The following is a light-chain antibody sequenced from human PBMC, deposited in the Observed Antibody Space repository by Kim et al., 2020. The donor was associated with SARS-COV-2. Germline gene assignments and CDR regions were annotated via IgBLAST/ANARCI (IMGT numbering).Light chain of an antibody. J-gene: IGKJ5*01. CDR2: GAS. CDR3: QEYGSSRSST. V-gene: IGKV3-20*01. Sequence: PGGRAPLSCRARASVSSGYFAWYQRKPARAPRLLIYGASSRATVIPDRFSGGGSGTDFTLTISRLEPDDFAVYYCQEYGSSRSSTFGQGTRLEIK. CDR1: ASVSSGY.